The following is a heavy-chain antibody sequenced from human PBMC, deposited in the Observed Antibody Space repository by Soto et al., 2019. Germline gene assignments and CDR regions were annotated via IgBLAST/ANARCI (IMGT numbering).Heavy chain of an antibody. D-gene: IGHD2-8*02. J-gene: IGHJ4*02. CDR1: GASIKSDTW. CDR2: IYHNGRA. V-gene: IGHV4-4*02. Sequence: SETLSLTCDVSGASIKSDTWWTWVRQSPGKGLEWIGEIYHNGRAFDNPSLKGRVTISIDRSNNQFSLNLTSVTAADTAVYYCARADSVLVAKGFDLCGQRTLVTVSS. CDR3: ARADSVLVAKGFDL.